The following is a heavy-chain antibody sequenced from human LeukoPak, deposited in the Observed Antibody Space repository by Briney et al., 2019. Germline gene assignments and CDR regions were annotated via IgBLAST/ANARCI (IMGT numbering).Heavy chain of an antibody. V-gene: IGHV4-30-4*08. CDR2: IYYSGST. Sequence: PSQTLSLTCTVSGGSISSGDYYWSWIRQPPGKGLEWIGYIYYSGSTYYNPSLKSRVTISVDTSKNQFSLRLSSVTAADTAVYYCARIPPNSSGWSWYFDLWGRGTLVTVSS. J-gene: IGHJ2*01. CDR3: ARIPPNSSGWSWYFDL. D-gene: IGHD6-19*01. CDR1: GGSISSGDYY.